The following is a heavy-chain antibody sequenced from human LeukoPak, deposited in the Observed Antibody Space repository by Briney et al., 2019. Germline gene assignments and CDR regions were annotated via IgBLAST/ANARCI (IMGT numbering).Heavy chain of an antibody. J-gene: IGHJ4*02. Sequence: SGRSLRLSCAASGFTFSTNYMSGVRQAPGKGLEWGSVIYSGGSPYYADSVKGRFTISRDNSKNTLYLQMNSLRAEDTAVYYCARDLNYYDSSGYGHWGQGTLVTVSS. CDR1: GFTFSTNY. CDR3: ARDLNYYDSSGYGH. V-gene: IGHV3-53*01. CDR2: IYSGGSP. D-gene: IGHD3-22*01.